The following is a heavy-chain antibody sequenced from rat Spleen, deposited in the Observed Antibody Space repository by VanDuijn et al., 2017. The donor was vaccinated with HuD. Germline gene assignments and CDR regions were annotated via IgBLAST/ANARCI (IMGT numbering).Heavy chain of an antibody. Sequence: EVQLVESGGGLVQPGRSLKLSCAASGFTFSNYGMAWVCQAPTKGLEWVATINYDGSSTYYRDSVKGRFTISRDNAKSTLYLQMNSLRSEDTATYYCARQKFITMMVVITSDWYFDFWGPGTMVTVSS. CDR3: ARQKFITMMVVITSDWYFDF. CDR1: GFTFSNYG. CDR2: INYDGSST. J-gene: IGHJ1*01. V-gene: IGHV5-29*01. D-gene: IGHD1-12*02.